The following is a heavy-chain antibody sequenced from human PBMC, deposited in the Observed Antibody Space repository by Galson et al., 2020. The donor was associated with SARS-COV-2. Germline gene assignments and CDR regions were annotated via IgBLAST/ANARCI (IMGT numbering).Heavy chain of an antibody. V-gene: IGHV3-30*01. D-gene: IGHD3-22*01. CDR2: ISYDGSNK. Sequence: GGSLRLSCAASGFTFSSYAMHWVRQAPGKGLEWVAVISYDGSNKYYPDSVKGRFTISSDNSKHTLYLQMNSLSAEDTAVYYCARVGTDYYDSSCYRRYYDYYYMDVWCKGTTVTVSS. CDR3: ARVGTDYYDSSCYRRYYDYYYMDV. CDR1: GFTFSSYA. J-gene: IGHJ6*03.